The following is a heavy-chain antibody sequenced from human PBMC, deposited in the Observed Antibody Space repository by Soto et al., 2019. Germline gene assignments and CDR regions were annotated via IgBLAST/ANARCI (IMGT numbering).Heavy chain of an antibody. D-gene: IGHD4-17*01. Sequence: LRLSCAASGFTFSDYYMSWIRQAPGKGLEWVSYISSSSSYTNYADSVKGRFTISRDNAKNSLYLQMNSLRAEDTAVYYCAITVTTEFGVNYFDYWGQGTLVTVSS. V-gene: IGHV3-11*06. CDR1: GFTFSDYY. J-gene: IGHJ4*02. CDR3: AITVTTEFGVNYFDY. CDR2: ISSSSSYT.